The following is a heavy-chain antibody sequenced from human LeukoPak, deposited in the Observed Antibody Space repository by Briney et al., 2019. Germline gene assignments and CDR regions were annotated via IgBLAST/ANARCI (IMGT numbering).Heavy chain of an antibody. D-gene: IGHD2/OR15-2a*01. CDR2: INPHSGDT. J-gene: IGHJ4*02. Sequence: ASVKVPCKTSGYTFTGYFLHWVRQAPGQGLEWMGWINPHSGDTNYAQKFQGRVTMSRDTSISTAYMELTSLRSDDAAVYYCAREYTVIGALEYWGQGTLVAVSS. V-gene: IGHV1-2*02. CDR1: GYTFTGYF. CDR3: AREYTVIGALEY.